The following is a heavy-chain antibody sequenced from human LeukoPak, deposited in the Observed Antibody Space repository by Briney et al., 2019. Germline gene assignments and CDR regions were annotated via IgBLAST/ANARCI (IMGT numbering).Heavy chain of an antibody. CDR2: INHSGST. J-gene: IGHJ4*02. CDR3: AGGSRYCSGGSCYYNY. V-gene: IGHV4-34*01. CDR1: GGSFSGYY. Sequence: SETLSLTCAVYGGSFSGYYWSWIRQPPAKGLEWMGEINHSGSTNYNPSLKSRVTISVDTAKNQFSLKLSSGTAADTAVYYCAGGSRYCSGGSCYYNYWGERTLVTVSS. D-gene: IGHD2-15*01.